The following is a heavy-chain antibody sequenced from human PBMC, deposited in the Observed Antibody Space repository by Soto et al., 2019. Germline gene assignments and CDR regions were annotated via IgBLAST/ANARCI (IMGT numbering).Heavy chain of an antibody. CDR2: ISAYNGNT. J-gene: IGHJ4*02. Sequence: ASVKVSCKASGYTFTSYGISWVRQAPGQGLEWMGWISAYNGNTNYAQKLQGRVTMTTDTSTSTAYMELRSLRSDDTAVYYCERDEARFPYYYDSSGYSYWGQVTLVTVSS. D-gene: IGHD3-22*01. CDR3: ERDEARFPYYYDSSGYSY. CDR1: GYTFTSYG. V-gene: IGHV1-18*01.